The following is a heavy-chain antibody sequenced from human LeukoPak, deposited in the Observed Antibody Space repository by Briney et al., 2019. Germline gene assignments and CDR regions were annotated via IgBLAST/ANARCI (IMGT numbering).Heavy chain of an antibody. V-gene: IGHV4-30-4*08. D-gene: IGHD1-7*01. CDR3: ARALTGTTPFDY. CDR2: IYYSGST. J-gene: IGHJ4*02. CDR1: GGSISSGDYY. Sequence: SETLSLTCTVSGGSISSGDYYWSWIRQPPGKGLEWTGYIYYSGSTYYNPSLKSRVTISVDTSKNQFSLKLSSVTAADTAVYYCARALTGTTPFDYWGQGTLVTVSS.